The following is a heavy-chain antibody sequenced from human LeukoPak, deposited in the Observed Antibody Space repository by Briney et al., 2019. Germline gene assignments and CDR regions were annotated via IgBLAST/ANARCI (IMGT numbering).Heavy chain of an antibody. J-gene: IGHJ4*02. D-gene: IGHD6-13*01. Sequence: GGSLRLSCAASGFTVSNNYMSWVRQAPGKGLEWVSVIYAGGSTYYADSVKGRFTISRDNSKNTLYLQMNSLRAEDTAVYYCARDLGIAAAATDYWGQGTLVTVSS. CDR2: IYAGGST. CDR1: GFTVSNNY. CDR3: ARDLGIAAAATDY. V-gene: IGHV3-66*01.